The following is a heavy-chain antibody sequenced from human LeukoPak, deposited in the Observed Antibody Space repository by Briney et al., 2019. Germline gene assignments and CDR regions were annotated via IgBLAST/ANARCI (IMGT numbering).Heavy chain of an antibody. V-gene: IGHV3-23*01. J-gene: IGHJ5*01. CDR3: ARGLTTTGFDS. CDR1: GFTFSSYD. CDR2: ISGTGVVT. Sequence: GGSLRLSCAASGFTFSSYDMSWVRQAPGKGLEWVSAISGTGVVTYYAESVKGRFTISRDNSKDTVYLHMNSLKAEDTAVYYCARGLTTTGFDSWSQGTLVTVSS. D-gene: IGHD4-17*01.